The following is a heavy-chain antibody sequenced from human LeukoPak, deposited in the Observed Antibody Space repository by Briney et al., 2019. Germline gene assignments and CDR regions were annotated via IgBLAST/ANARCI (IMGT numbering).Heavy chain of an antibody. CDR2: FGYRNSPI. D-gene: IGHD5-12*01. V-gene: IGHV3-48*01. CDR3: AREDQYSGYGR. J-gene: IGHJ4*02. CDR1: GFTLSTYS. Sequence: GGSLRLSCIASGFTLSTYSMNWVRQAPGKGLEWVSYFGYRNSPIHYADSVKGRFTISRDNVKNSVYLQMNSLRAEDTAVYYCAREDQYSGYGRWGQGTLVTVSS.